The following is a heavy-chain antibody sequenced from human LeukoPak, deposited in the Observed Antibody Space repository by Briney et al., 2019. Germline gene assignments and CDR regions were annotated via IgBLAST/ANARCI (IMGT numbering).Heavy chain of an antibody. D-gene: IGHD3-16*01. J-gene: IGHJ4*02. CDR3: ARHWAPNIYFDY. CDR1: GGSISSYY. V-gene: IGHV4-59*08. Sequence: SETLSLTCTVSGGSISSYYWSWIRQPPGKGLEWIGYIYYSGSTNYNPSPKSRVTISVDTSKNQFSLKLSSVTAADTAVYYCARHWAPNIYFDYWGQGTLVTVSS. CDR2: IYYSGST.